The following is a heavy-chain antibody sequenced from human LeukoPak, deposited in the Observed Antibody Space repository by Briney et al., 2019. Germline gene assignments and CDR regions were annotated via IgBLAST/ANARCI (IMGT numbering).Heavy chain of an antibody. D-gene: IGHD2-2*01. CDR3: ARDSDAYDY. V-gene: IGHV3-7*01. CDR1: GIRFSALW. Sequence: GGSLRLSCVASGIRFSALWMNWVRRAPGKGLELVASINEDGSEKYYVDSVKGRFTISRDNPKKSLYLQLNSLRVDDTAVYFCARDSDAYDYWGQGTLVTVSS. CDR2: INEDGSEK. J-gene: IGHJ4*02.